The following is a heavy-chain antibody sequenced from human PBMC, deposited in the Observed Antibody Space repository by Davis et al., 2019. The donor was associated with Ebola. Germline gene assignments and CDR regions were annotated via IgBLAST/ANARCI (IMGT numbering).Heavy chain of an antibody. CDR1: GFTFSDYY. D-gene: IGHD6-19*01. CDR2: INNSSTYA. J-gene: IGHJ1*01. CDR3: TRSRVAAQY. V-gene: IGHV3-11*06. Sequence: GGSLRLSCHASGFTFSDYYMTWIRQAPGKGLEWIAYINNSSTYANYADSVKGRFTISRDNAKNSLVLQMDDLTVEDTAVYYCTRSRVAAQYWGQGTLVTVSS.